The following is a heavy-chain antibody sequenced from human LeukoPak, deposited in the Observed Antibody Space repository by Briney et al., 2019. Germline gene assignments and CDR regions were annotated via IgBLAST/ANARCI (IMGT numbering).Heavy chain of an antibody. V-gene: IGHV4-59*08. Sequence: PSETLSLTCTVSGGSISSYYWSWIRQPPGKGLEWIGYIYYSGSTNYNPSLKSRVTISVDTSKNQFSLKLSSVTAADTAVYYCARGEDYYDSSGYYYAPSAGAFDYWGQGTLVTVSS. D-gene: IGHD3-22*01. CDR2: IYYSGST. J-gene: IGHJ4*02. CDR1: GGSISSYY. CDR3: ARGEDYYDSSGYYYAPSAGAFDY.